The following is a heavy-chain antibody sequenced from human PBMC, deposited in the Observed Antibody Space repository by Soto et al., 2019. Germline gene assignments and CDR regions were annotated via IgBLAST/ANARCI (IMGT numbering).Heavy chain of an antibody. D-gene: IGHD3-10*01. CDR1: GGSFSGYY. J-gene: IGHJ5*02. Sequence: QVQLQQWGAGLLKPSETLSLTCAVYGGSFSGYYWSWIRQPPGKGLEWIGEINHSGSTNYNPSLKSRVTISVDTSKNQFSLKLSSVTAADTAVYYCARGGNPGRCTMVRGVLLNWFDPWGQGTLVTVSS. V-gene: IGHV4-34*01. CDR2: INHSGST. CDR3: ARGGNPGRCTMVRGVLLNWFDP.